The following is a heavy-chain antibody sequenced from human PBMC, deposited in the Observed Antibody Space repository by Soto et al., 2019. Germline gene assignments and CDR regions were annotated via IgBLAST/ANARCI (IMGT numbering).Heavy chain of an antibody. V-gene: IGHV4-4*03. D-gene: IGHD6-13*01. Sequence: LRETLSLTCAVSGGSIISSNWWSWVRQPPGKGLEWIGEIFHSGSTNYNPSLKSRVTISVDTSKNQFSLKLSSVTAADTAVYYCTRRHSSSFFDYWGQGTLVTVSS. CDR3: TRRHSSSFFDY. J-gene: IGHJ4*02. CDR1: GGSIISSNW. CDR2: IFHSGST.